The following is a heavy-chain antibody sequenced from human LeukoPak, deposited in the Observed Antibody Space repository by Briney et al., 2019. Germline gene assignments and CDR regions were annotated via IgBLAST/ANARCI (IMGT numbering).Heavy chain of an antibody. Sequence: GGSLRLSCAVPGFTFTNAWMNWVRQAPGKGLEWVGRVRSNTDGGTIAYAAPVKGRFSISRGDSTDTVYLQMNSLKSEDTAVYYCAADTPVQLAQIDYWGQGDLVIV. CDR3: AADTPVQLAQIDY. CDR2: VRSNTDGGTI. D-gene: IGHD1-1*01. J-gene: IGHJ4*02. V-gene: IGHV3-15*01. CDR1: GFTFTNAW.